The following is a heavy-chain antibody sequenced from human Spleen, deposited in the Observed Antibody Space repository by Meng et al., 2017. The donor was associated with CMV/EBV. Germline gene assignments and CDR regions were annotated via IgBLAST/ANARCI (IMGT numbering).Heavy chain of an antibody. CDR1: GFTFSSYS. Sequence: GGSLRLSCAASGFTFSSYSMNWVRQAPGKGLEWVSSISSSSSYIYYADSVKGRFTISRDNAKNSLYLQMNSLRAEDTAVYYCARKRGYCSSTSCENYYYYGMDVWGQGTTVTVSS. CDR3: ARKRGYCSSTSCENYYYYGMDV. J-gene: IGHJ6*02. CDR2: ISSSSSYI. V-gene: IGHV3-21*01. D-gene: IGHD2-2*01.